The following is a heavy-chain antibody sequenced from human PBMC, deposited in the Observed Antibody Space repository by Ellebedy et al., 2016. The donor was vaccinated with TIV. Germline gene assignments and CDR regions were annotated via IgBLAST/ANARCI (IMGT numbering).Heavy chain of an antibody. CDR1: GFTFSGYW. CDR2: IKQDGSEK. Sequence: GGSLRLXCTASGFTFSGYWMHWVRQAPGKGLEWVANIKQDGSEKYYVDSVKGRFAISRDNAKNSLSLQMDYLRAEDTAVYYCARRYFDHWGQGTLVTVSS. V-gene: IGHV3-7*01. CDR3: ARRYFDH. J-gene: IGHJ1*01.